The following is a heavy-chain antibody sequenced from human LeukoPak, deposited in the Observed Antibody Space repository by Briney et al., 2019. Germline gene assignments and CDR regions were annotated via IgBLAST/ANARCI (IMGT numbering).Heavy chain of an antibody. CDR3: ARGPYSYDSSGAFDI. J-gene: IGHJ3*02. CDR2: IYHSGST. D-gene: IGHD3-22*01. V-gene: IGHV4-4*02. Sequence: SETLSLTCAVSGGSISSSNWWNWVRQPPGKGLEWIGEIYHSGSTNYNPSLKSRVTISVDTSKNQFSLKLSSVTAAGTAVYFCARGPYSYDSSGAFDIWGQGTMVTVSS. CDR1: GGSISSSNW.